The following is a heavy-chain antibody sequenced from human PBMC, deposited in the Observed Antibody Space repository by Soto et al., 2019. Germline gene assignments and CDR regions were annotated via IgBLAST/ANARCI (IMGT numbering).Heavy chain of an antibody. Sequence: EVQLVESGGGLVQPGGSLRLSCAASGFTVSSNYMTWVRQAPGKGLEYVSAISSNGGSTYYANSVKGRFTISRDNSKNTLYLQMGSVRAEEMAVYYCARGFGWLDYWGQGTLVTVSS. D-gene: IGHD6-19*01. V-gene: IGHV3-64*01. CDR1: GFTVSSNY. CDR2: ISSNGGST. CDR3: ARGFGWLDY. J-gene: IGHJ4*02.